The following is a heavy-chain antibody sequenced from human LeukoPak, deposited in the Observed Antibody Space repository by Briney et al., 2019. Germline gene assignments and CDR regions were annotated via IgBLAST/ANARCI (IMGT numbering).Heavy chain of an antibody. CDR1: GLTFSSYW. CDR3: ARELRFLEWSLYDY. CDR2: INSDGSST. V-gene: IGHV3-74*01. J-gene: IGHJ4*02. Sequence: GGSLRLSCAASGLTFSSYWMHWVRQAPGKGLVWVSRINSDGSSTSYADSVKGRFTISRDNAKDTLYLQMNSLRAEDTAVYYCARELRFLEWSLYDYWGQGTLVTVSS. D-gene: IGHD3-3*01.